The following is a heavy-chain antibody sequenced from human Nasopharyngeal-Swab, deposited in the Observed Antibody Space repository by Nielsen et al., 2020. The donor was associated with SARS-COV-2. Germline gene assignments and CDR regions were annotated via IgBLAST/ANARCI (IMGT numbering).Heavy chain of an antibody. J-gene: IGHJ4*02. CDR2: ISGSGGST. Sequence: WIRQPPGKGLEWVSAISGSGGSTYYADSVKGRFTISRDNSKNTLYLQMSSLRAEDTAVYYCAKDSSGYYYGTFDYWGQGTLVTVSS. CDR3: AKDSSGYYYGTFDY. D-gene: IGHD3-22*01. V-gene: IGHV3-23*01.